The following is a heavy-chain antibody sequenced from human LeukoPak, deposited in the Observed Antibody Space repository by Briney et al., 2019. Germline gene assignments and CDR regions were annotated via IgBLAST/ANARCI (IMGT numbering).Heavy chain of an antibody. CDR2: INSDGSST. CDR3: ARVSSSWNPFDY. D-gene: IGHD6-13*01. V-gene: IGHV3-74*01. CDR1: GFTFSSYW. J-gene: IGHJ4*02. Sequence: PGGSLRLSCAASGFTFSSYWMHWVRQAPGKGLVWVSRINSDGSSTNYADSVKGRFTISRDNAKNTLYLQMNSLRAEDTAVYYCARVSSSWNPFDYWGQGALVSVS.